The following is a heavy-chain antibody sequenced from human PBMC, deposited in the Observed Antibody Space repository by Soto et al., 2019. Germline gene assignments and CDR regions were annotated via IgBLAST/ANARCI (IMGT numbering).Heavy chain of an antibody. Sequence: QVQLQESGPGLVKPSETLSLTCTVSGGSVSSGSYYWSWIRQPPGKGLEWIGYIYYSGSTNYNPSLRSRATISVDTSKTQSSRKLGSVTAADPAVYYCASVRLGELSLPPLAYFDYWGQGTLVTVSS. J-gene: IGHJ4*02. V-gene: IGHV4-61*01. CDR1: GGSVSSGSYY. D-gene: IGHD3-16*02. CDR3: ASVRLGELSLPPLAYFDY. CDR2: IYYSGST.